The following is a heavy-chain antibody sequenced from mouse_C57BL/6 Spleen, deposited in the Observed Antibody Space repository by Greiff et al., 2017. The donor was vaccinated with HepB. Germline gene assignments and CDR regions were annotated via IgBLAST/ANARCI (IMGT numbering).Heavy chain of an antibody. Sequence: EVKVVESGPVLVKPGASVKMSCKASGYTFTDYYMNWVKQSHGKSLEWIGVINPYNGGTSYNQKFKGKATLTVDKSSSTAYMELNSLTSEDAAVYYCAKSTVVGGAWYFDVWGTGTTVTVSS. CDR1: GYTFTDYY. D-gene: IGHD1-1*01. V-gene: IGHV1-19*01. CDR2: INPYNGGT. CDR3: AKSTVVGGAWYFDV. J-gene: IGHJ1*03.